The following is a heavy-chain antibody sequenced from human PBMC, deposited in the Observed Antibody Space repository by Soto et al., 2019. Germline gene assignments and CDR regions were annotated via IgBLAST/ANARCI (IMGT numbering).Heavy chain of an antibody. CDR1: GFIVISNQ. Sequence: ELQLVESGGGLIQPGGSLRLSCVASGFIVISNQMSWVRQATGKGLEWVSVIYSGHTTYYADSVEGRFTISRDDSKNTLYLQMNSLRVEDTAVYYCVRGPSDHKLRLVEWPYGDYWGQGALVTVSS. D-gene: IGHD3-3*01. CDR2: IYSGHTT. CDR3: VRGPSDHKLRLVEWPYGDY. V-gene: IGHV3-53*01. J-gene: IGHJ4*02.